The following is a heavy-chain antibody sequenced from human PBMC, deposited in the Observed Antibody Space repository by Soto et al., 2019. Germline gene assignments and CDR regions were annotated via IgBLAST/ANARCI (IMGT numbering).Heavy chain of an antibody. V-gene: IGHV3-30*18. D-gene: IGHD4-17*01. CDR3: AKDRQDDYGDYGNGMDV. CDR2: ISYDGSNK. Sequence: QVQLVESGGGVVQPGRSLRLSCAASGFTFSSYGMHWVRQAPGKGLEWVAVISYDGSNKYYADSVKGRFTISRDNSKNXXYLQMNSLRAEDTAVYYCAKDRQDDYGDYGNGMDVWGQGTTVTVSS. J-gene: IGHJ6*02. CDR1: GFTFSSYG.